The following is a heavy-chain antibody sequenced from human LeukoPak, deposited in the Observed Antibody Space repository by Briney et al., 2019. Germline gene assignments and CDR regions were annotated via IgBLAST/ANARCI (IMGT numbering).Heavy chain of an antibody. Sequence: GESLKIPCKGSGYSFTSYWIGWVRQMPGKGLEWMGIIYPGDSDTRYSPSFQGQVTISADKSISTAYLQWSSLKASDTAMYYCARDGAMGGSPNWFDPWGQGTLVTVSS. J-gene: IGHJ5*02. V-gene: IGHV5-51*01. CDR3: ARDGAMGGSPNWFDP. D-gene: IGHD2-15*01. CDR1: GYSFTSYW. CDR2: IYPGDSDT.